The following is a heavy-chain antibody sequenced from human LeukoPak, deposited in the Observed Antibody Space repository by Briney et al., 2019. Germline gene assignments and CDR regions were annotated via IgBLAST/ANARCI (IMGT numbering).Heavy chain of an antibody. CDR3: ATGGYCSGGSCYSGDAFDI. J-gene: IGHJ3*02. D-gene: IGHD2-15*01. CDR2: FDPEDSET. Sequence: GASVKVSCKVSGYTLTELSMHWVRQAPGKGLEWMGGFDPEDSETIYAQKFQGRVTMTEDTSTDTAYMELSSLRSEDTAVYYCATGGYCSGGSCYSGDAFDIWGQGTMVTVSS. V-gene: IGHV1-24*01. CDR1: GYTLTELS.